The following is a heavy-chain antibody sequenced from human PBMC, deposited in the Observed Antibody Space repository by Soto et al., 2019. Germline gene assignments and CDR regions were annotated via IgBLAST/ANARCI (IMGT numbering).Heavy chain of an antibody. CDR2: MNPNSGNT. CDR3: ARGPYYYGSGRPRGMDV. J-gene: IGHJ6*02. CDR1: GYTFTSYD. Sequence: SLKVSCKASGYTFTSYDINWVRQATGQGLEWMGWMNPNSGNTGYAQKFQGRVTMTRNTSISTAYMELSSLRSEDTAVYYCARGPYYYGSGRPRGMDVWGQGTTVTVSS. V-gene: IGHV1-8*01. D-gene: IGHD3-10*01.